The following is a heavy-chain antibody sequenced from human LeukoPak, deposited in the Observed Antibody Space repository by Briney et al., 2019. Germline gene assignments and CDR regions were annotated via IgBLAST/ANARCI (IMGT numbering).Heavy chain of an antibody. CDR3: ARSYGDNDSIFDN. V-gene: IGHV4-59*08. J-gene: IGHJ4*02. Sequence: SETLSLTCTVPGGSISSYYWSWIRQPPGKGLEWIGYIYYSGGTNYNPSLRSRVTFSVDTSKNKFSLKLSSVTAADTAVYYCARSYGDNDSIFDNWGQGTLVTVSS. CDR2: IYYSGGT. CDR1: GGSISSYY. D-gene: IGHD4-17*01.